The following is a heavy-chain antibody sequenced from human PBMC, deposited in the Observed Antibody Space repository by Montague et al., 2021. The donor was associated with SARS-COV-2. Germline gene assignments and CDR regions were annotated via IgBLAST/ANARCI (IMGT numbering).Heavy chain of an antibody. Sequence: SETLSRNGEGEEENFSDYSWTWIRQPPGKGLEWIGEINHRGSTNYNPSLKSRVTISVDTSKNQFSLKMTSVTAADTAVYFCAGGRQRINMVVGVVTGGEYYFDFWGQGTLVAVSS. J-gene: IGHJ4*02. CDR1: EENFSDYS. CDR2: INHRGST. CDR3: AGGRQRINMVVGVVTGGEYYFDF. D-gene: IGHD3-22*01. V-gene: IGHV4-34*01.